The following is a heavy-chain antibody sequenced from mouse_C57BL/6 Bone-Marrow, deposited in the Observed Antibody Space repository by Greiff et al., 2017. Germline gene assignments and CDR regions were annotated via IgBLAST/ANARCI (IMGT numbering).Heavy chain of an antibody. CDR2: IDPANGNT. CDR3: ARRDSYYYGSSYPDWYFDV. Sequence: EVQLQQSVAELVRPGASVKLSCTASGFNIKNTYMHWVKQRPEQGLEWIGRIDPANGNTKYAPKFQGQATITADTSSNTAYLQLSSLTSEDTAIYYCARRDSYYYGSSYPDWYFDVWGTGTTVTVSS. J-gene: IGHJ1*03. D-gene: IGHD1-1*01. V-gene: IGHV14-3*01. CDR1: GFNIKNTY.